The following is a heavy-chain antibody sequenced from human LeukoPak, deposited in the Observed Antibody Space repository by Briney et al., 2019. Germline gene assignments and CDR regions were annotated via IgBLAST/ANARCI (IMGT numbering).Heavy chain of an antibody. CDR1: GYSISSGYY. V-gene: IGHV4-38-2*02. D-gene: IGHD6-13*01. J-gene: IGHJ4*02. CDR2: IYHSGST. Sequence: SETLSLTCTVSGYSISSGYYWGWIRQPPGKGLEWIGSIYHSGSTYYNPSLKSRVTISLDTSKNQFSLKLSSVTAADTAVYYCAGFRAANDYWGQGTLVTVSS. CDR3: AGFRAANDY.